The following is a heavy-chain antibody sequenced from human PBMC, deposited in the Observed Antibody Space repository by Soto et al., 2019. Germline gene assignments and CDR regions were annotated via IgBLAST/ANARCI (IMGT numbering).Heavy chain of an antibody. D-gene: IGHD1-20*01. CDR2: IYYSGST. Sequence: SETLSLTCTVSGGSIGTYYWSWIRQPPGKGLEWIGYIYYSGSTNYNPSLKSRATISLDTSKNQFSLKLSSVTAADTAVYYCARHISGVNWLDPPGQGTRVSV. J-gene: IGHJ5*02. CDR3: ARHISGVNWLDP. V-gene: IGHV4-59*08. CDR1: GGSIGTYY.